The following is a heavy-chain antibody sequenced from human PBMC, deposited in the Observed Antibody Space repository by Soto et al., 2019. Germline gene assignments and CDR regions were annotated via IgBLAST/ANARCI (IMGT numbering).Heavy chain of an antibody. D-gene: IGHD3-3*01. CDR2: IYYSGST. V-gene: IGHV4-59*01. CDR1: GGSISSYY. CDR3: ARLTYYDFWSGYSDYYYGMDV. J-gene: IGHJ6*02. Sequence: KPSETLSLTCTVSGGSISSYYWSWIRQPPGKGLEWIGYIYYSGSTNYNPSLKSRVTISVDTSKNQFSLKLSSVTAADTAVYYCARLTYYDFWSGYSDYYYGMDVWGQGTTVTVSS.